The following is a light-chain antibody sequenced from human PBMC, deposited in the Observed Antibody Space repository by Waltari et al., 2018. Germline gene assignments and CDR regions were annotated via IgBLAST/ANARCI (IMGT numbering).Light chain of an antibody. CDR2: YDV. CDR1: SSNLGNNA. J-gene: IGLJ1*01. CDR3: AAWDDSLNGYV. Sequence: QSVLTQPPSVSEAPRQRVTISCSGSSSNLGNNAVNWYQQLPGKAPKLLIYYDVLLPSGVSDRFSGSKSGTSASLAISGLQSEDEADYYCAAWDDSLNGYVFGTGTKVTVL. V-gene: IGLV1-36*01.